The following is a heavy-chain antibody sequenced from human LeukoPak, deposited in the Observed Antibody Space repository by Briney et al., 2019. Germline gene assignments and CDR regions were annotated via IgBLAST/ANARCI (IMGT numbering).Heavy chain of an antibody. D-gene: IGHD2-21*02. J-gene: IGHJ4*02. CDR2: IYRDGST. V-gene: IGHV3-53*01. CDR1: GLTVSSDY. CDR3: ARGGGAYCGSDCHRNFDY. Sequence: PGGSLRLSCAASGLTVSSDYMSWVRQAPGKGLEWVSVIYRDGSTYYTNSVKGRFTISRDSSENTLYLQMNSLRAEDTAVYYCARGGGAYCGSDCHRNFDYWGQGTLVTVSS.